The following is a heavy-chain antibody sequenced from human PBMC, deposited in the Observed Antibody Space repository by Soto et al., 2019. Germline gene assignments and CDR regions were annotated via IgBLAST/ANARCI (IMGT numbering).Heavy chain of an antibody. CDR2: ISYDGSNK. CDR1: GFTFSSYA. V-gene: IGHV3-30-3*01. CDR3: ERKGDIVVVVAAIDY. J-gene: IGHJ4*02. Sequence: GALRLAGTASGFTFSSYAMHGVRQAPGKGLEWVAVISYDGSNKYYADSVKGRFTISRDNSKNTLYLQMNSLRAEDTAVYYCERKGDIVVVVAAIDYWGQGTLVTVYS. D-gene: IGHD2-15*01.